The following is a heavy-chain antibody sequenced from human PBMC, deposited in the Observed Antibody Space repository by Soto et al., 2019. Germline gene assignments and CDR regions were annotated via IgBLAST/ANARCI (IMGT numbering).Heavy chain of an antibody. Sequence: SVKVSCKASGYTFTGYYMHWVRQAPGQGLEWMGWINPNSGGTNYAQKFQGWVTMTRDTSISTAYMELSRLRSDDTAVYYCARADYDILTGYYHFDYWGQGTLVTVSS. CDR2: INPNSGGT. V-gene: IGHV1-2*04. D-gene: IGHD3-9*01. CDR1: GYTFTGYY. CDR3: ARADYDILTGYYHFDY. J-gene: IGHJ4*02.